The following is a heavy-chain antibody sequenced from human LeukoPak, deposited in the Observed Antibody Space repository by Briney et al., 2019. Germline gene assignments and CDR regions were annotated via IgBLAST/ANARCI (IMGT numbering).Heavy chain of an antibody. CDR1: AFTFSDYS. CDR3: ARDRLTSGSYFFDY. CDR2: ISGRSSTI. Sequence: GGSLRLSCAASAFTFSDYSMNWVRQAPGKGLEWISYISGRSSTIYYADSVRGRFTISRDNAKNSMYLQMNSLRAEDTAVYYCARDRLTSGSYFFDYWGQGTLVTVAS. D-gene: IGHD1-26*01. V-gene: IGHV3-48*01. J-gene: IGHJ4*02.